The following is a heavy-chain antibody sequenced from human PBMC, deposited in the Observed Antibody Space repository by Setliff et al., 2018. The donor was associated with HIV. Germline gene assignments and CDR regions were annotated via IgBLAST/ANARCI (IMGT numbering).Heavy chain of an antibody. CDR1: GGSINSDSYNSY. CDR3: ARDEHGFNSNWYGVD. D-gene: IGHD6-13*01. Sequence: KPSETLSLTCTVSGGSINSDSYNSYWGWIRQPAGRGLEWIGHVYSSGTTSSKPSLKSRVTISLDTSKNQFSLKLSSVTAADTAVYYCARDEHGFNSNWYGVDWGQGTLVTVSS. CDR2: VYSSGTT. V-gene: IGHV4-61*09. J-gene: IGHJ4*02.